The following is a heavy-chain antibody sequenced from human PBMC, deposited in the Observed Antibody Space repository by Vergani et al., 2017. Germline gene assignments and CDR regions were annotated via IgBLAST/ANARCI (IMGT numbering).Heavy chain of an antibody. V-gene: IGHV4-61*02. J-gene: IGHJ3*02. Sequence: QVQLQESGPGLVKPSQTLSLTCTVSGGSISSGSYYWSWIRQPAGKGLEWIGRIYTSGSTNYNPSLKSRVTISVDTSKNQFSLKLSSVTAADTAVYYCARGASPYCSGGSCYVRVRAFDIWGQGTMVTVSS. CDR2: IYTSGST. CDR3: ARGASPYCSGGSCYVRVRAFDI. CDR1: GGSISSGSYY. D-gene: IGHD2-15*01.